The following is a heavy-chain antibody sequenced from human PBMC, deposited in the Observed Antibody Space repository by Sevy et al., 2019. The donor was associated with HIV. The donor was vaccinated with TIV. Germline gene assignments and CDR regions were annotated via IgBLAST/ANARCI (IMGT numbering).Heavy chain of an antibody. V-gene: IGHV3-30*03. CDR2: TSYDGSHK. D-gene: IGHD1-26*01. J-gene: IGHJ1*01. Sequence: GGSLRLSCAVSGFTFRNFWMSWVRQAPGKGLEWVAVTSYDGSHKYYADSVKGRFTVSRDNSRNILSLEMSSLTRDDTAVYYCARGENDDEFFQYWGQGTLVTVSS. CDR1: GFTFRNFW. CDR3: ARGENDDEFFQY.